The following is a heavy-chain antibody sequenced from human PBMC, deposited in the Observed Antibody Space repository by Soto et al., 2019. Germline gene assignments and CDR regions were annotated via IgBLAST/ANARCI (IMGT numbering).Heavy chain of an antibody. CDR3: ARDLRGIQLWCYFDY. D-gene: IGHD5-18*01. V-gene: IGHV1-69*12. CDR1: GGTFSSYA. Sequence: QVQLVQSGAEVKKPGSSVKVTCKASGGTFSSYAISWVRQAPGQGLEWMGGIIPIFGTANYAQKFQGRVTITADESTSTAYMEMSSLSSEDTAVYYCARDLRGIQLWCYFDYWGQGTLVTVSS. J-gene: IGHJ4*02. CDR2: IIPIFGTA.